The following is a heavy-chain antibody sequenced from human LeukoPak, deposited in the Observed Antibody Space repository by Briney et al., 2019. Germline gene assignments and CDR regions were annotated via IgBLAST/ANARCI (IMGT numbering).Heavy chain of an antibody. J-gene: IGHJ4*02. CDR1: GFTFSSYG. CDR3: AKDRRSWWELHY. D-gene: IGHD1-26*01. Sequence: GGSLRLSCAASGFTFSSYGMHWVRQAPGKGLEWVAVISYDGSNKYYADSVTGRFNISRDNSMNTLYLQMSSLTTDDTAVYYCAKDRRSWWELHYWGQGTLVTVSS. V-gene: IGHV3-30*18. CDR2: ISYDGSNK.